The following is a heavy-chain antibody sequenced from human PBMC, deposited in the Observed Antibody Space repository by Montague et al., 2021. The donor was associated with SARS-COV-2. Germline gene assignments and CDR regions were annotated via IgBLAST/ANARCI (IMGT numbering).Heavy chain of an antibody. J-gene: IGHJ5*02. V-gene: IGHV4-39*01. CDR3: ARHRNYGDHSLDNWFHP. CDR1: GDSTSCPNCY. CDR2: IYNSGTT. Sequence: SETLSLTCTVSGDSTSCPNCYWGWIRQAPGKGLDWIGTIYNSGTTYYXPSLKSRLTISIDTSKNQFSLKLTSVTAADTVVYYCARHRNYGDHSLDNWFHPWGQGTPVTIPS. D-gene: IGHD4-17*01.